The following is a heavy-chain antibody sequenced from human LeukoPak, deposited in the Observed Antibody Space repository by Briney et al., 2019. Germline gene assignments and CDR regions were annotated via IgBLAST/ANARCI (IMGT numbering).Heavy chain of an antibody. V-gene: IGHV1-24*01. CDR1: GYTLTELS. CDR2: FDPEDGET. Sequence: ASVKVSCKVSGYTLTELSMHWVRQAPGKGLEWMGGFDPEDGETIYAQKFQSRVTMTEDTSTDTAYMELSSLRSEDTAVYYCATEYSSGWYGDAFDIWGQGTMVTVSS. J-gene: IGHJ3*02. CDR3: ATEYSSGWYGDAFDI. D-gene: IGHD6-19*01.